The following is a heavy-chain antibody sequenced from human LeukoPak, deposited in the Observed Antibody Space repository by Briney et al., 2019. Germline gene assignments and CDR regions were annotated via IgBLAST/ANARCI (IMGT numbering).Heavy chain of an antibody. J-gene: IGHJ4*02. CDR1: RHTYTGHA. V-gene: IGHV1-2*02. CDR2: INPDTGGT. Sequence: ASVKVSCKPSRHTYTGHAIYSRRQAPGQGLEWMGWINPDTGGTKYAQNFQGRVTMTRDTSISTAYMELSMLRSDDTAVYYCARQTSTIAMFDYWGQGTLVIVSS. CDR3: ARQTSTIAMFDY. D-gene: IGHD5-24*01.